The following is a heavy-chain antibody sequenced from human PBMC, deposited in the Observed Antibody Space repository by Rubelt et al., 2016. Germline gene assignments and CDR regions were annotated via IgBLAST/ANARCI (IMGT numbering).Heavy chain of an antibody. CDR3: ERRKAPVSDALDI. CDR1: GFSLSTSGVA. CDR2: IFWDDDT. V-gene: IGHV2-5*02. D-gene: IGHD2-8*01. Sequence: QITLKESGPTLMKPTQTLTLTCTFSGFSLSTSGVAVGWIRQPPGKALEWLTLIFWDDDTRSSPSLKSRLTITQDTAKHQVVLTMTNVDPEDKATDFWERRKAPVSDALDIWGHGTTVTVSS. J-gene: IGHJ3*02.